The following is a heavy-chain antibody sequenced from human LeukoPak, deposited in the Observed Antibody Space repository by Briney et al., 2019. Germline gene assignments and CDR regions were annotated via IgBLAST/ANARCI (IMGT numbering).Heavy chain of an antibody. CDR1: GFSFSTYA. J-gene: IGHJ4*02. CDR2: VSNDGRKT. V-gene: IGHV3-30*18. D-gene: IGHD6-13*01. CDR3: AKDYGPYSSTWYSVGLIDY. Sequence: GRSLRLSCAASGFSFSTYAMQWVRQAPGKGLDWVGVVSNDGRKTQYADSVKGRFTISRDSSKKTVYLQMNSLTTEDTGVYYCAKDYGPYSSTWYSVGLIDYWGQGTLVTVSS.